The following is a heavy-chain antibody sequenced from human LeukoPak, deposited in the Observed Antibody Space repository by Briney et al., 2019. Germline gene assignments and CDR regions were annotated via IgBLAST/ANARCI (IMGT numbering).Heavy chain of an antibody. J-gene: IGHJ5*02. V-gene: IGHV3-7*01. CDR2: IKQDGGEK. CDR1: GFTFSAYW. CDR3: ARDHSPGWFGP. D-gene: IGHD4-11*01. Sequence: GGSLRLSCAASGFTFSAYWMSWLRQAPGRGLEWVASIKQDGGEKYYVDSVMGRFTISKDNAKNTLYLQMNSLRVEDTAVYYCARDHSPGWFGPWGQGTLVTVSS.